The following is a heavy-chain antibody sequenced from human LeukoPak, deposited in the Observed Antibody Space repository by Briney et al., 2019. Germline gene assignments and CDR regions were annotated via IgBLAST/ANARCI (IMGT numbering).Heavy chain of an antibody. V-gene: IGHV4-39*07. CDR1: GGSIINTNYY. J-gene: IGHJ4*02. CDR2: VYHSGIT. Sequence: SESLSLTCTVSGGSIINTNYYWAWIRQPPGGGLEWIGSVYHSGITYYTPSLKSRVSISVDTSKNQFSLKVTSVTAADTAVYYCAREWQYQFDYWGQGSLVTVSS. CDR3: AREWQYQFDY. D-gene: IGHD4-11*01.